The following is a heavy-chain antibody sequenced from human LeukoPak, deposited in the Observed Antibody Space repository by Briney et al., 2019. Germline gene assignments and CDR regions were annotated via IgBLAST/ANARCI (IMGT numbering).Heavy chain of an antibody. CDR1: RFTFSNYG. CDR2: ITSSGSTI. J-gene: IGHJ5*02. CDR3: ARLLGTHINYFDP. Sequence: GRSLRLSCAASRFTFSNYGMHWVRQVPGKGLEWVSYITSSGSTIYYADSVKGRFTISRHNAKNSLYLQMNSLRAEDTAVYYCARLLGTHINYFDPWGQGTLVTVSS. D-gene: IGHD2-21*01. V-gene: IGHV3-48*04.